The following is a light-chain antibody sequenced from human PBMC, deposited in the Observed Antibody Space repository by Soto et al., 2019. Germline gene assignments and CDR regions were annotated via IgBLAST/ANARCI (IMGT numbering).Light chain of an antibody. J-gene: IGKJ1*01. Sequence: EILMTQSPATLSVSPGERVTLSCSSSQSVSSNLAWYQQKPGQAPRLLIYGASTRATGIPARFSGSGSGTEFTLIISSLQSEDFAVYYCQQYNNWPPWTFGQGTKVDIK. V-gene: IGKV3-15*01. CDR1: QSVSSN. CDR3: QQYNNWPPWT. CDR2: GAS.